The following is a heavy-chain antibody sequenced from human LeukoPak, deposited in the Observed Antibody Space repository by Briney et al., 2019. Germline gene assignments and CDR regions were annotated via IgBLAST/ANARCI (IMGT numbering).Heavy chain of an antibody. J-gene: IGHJ4*02. CDR1: GGSISSYY. Sequence: SETLSLTCTVSGGSISSYYWSWIRQPPGKGLEWIGYIYYSGSTNYNPSLKSRVTISVDTSKNQFSLKLSSVTAADTAVYYCARGGSGSYLRGASPDYWGQGTLVTVSS. V-gene: IGHV4-59*01. CDR2: IYYSGST. D-gene: IGHD1-26*01. CDR3: ARGGSGSYLRGASPDY.